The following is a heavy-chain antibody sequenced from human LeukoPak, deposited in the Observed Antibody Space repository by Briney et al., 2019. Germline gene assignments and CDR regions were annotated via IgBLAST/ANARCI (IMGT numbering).Heavy chain of an antibody. CDR3: AKDTVGAFPRGYYFDY. V-gene: IGHV3-21*04. CDR2: ISSSSSYI. CDR1: GFTFSTYN. J-gene: IGHJ4*02. Sequence: GGSLRLSCAASGFTFSTYNMNWVRQAPGKGLEWVSSISSSSSYIYYADSVKGRFTISRDNSKNTLYLQMNSLRAEDTAVYYCAKDTVGAFPRGYYFDYWGQGTLVTVSS. D-gene: IGHD1-26*01.